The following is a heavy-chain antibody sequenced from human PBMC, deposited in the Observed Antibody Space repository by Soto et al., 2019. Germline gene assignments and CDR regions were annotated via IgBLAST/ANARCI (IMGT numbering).Heavy chain of an antibody. CDR2: IYYSGST. Sequence: SETLSLTCSVSGGSISSGDYYWNWIRQPPGKGLEWIGHIYYSGSTYYNSSLKSRVTISVDTSKNQFSLKLSSVTAADTAVYYCARSYDSSGYYFDYWGQGTLVTVSS. V-gene: IGHV4-30-4*02. CDR1: GGSISSGDYY. D-gene: IGHD3-22*01. CDR3: ARSYDSSGYYFDY. J-gene: IGHJ4*02.